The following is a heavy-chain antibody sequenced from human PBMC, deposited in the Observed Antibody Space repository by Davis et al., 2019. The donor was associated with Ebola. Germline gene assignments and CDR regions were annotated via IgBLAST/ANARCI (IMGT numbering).Heavy chain of an antibody. CDR1: GFTFSGSA. Sequence: GESLKISCAASGFTFSGSAMHWVRQGPGKGLEWVAEIDEDGSKKDYVDSVKGRFTISRDNAKNSLYLQMNSLRVEDTAVYYCAASAGTVGKFDYWGQGTLVTVSS. CDR3: AASAGTVGKFDY. V-gene: IGHV3-7*03. J-gene: IGHJ4*01. CDR2: IDEDGSKK. D-gene: IGHD1-14*01.